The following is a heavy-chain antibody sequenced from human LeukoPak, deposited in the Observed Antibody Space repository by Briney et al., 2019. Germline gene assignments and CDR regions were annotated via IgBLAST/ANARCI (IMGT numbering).Heavy chain of an antibody. CDR3: ARARGVSTGYRPIDY. CDR1: GFTFSSYG. Sequence: PGGSLRLSCAASGFTFSSYGMHWVRQAPGKGLEWVAVIWYDGSNKHYAESVKGRSSISRGNSKSTLYLQMNSLRAEDTAVYYCARARGVSTGYRPIDYWGQGTLVTVSS. D-gene: IGHD3-22*01. J-gene: IGHJ4*02. V-gene: IGHV3-33*01. CDR2: IWYDGSNK.